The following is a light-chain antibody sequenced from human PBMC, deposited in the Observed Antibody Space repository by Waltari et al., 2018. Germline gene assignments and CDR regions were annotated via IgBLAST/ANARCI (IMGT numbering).Light chain of an antibody. CDR3: QQYNNWPPGT. CDR2: GAS. J-gene: IGKJ1*01. Sequence: EIMMTQSPATLSKSPGESATLSCRASQSLGSNLAWYQQRPGQAPRLVIYGASTRATGVPPRLSGRGSGTEFTLTISSLQSEDFAVYYGQQYNNWPPGTFGQGTKVEIK. CDR1: QSLGSN. V-gene: IGKV3-15*01.